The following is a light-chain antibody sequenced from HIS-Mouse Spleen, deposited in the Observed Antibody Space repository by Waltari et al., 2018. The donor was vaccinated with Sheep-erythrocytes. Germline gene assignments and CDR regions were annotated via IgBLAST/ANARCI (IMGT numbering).Light chain of an antibody. V-gene: IGLV2-11*01. CDR1: SRDGGGYNY. CDR2: DVS. J-gene: IGLJ1*01. CDR3: CSYAGSYNHV. Sequence: QSALTQPRSVSGSPGQSVTISCTGTSRDGGGYNYVSWYQQPPGKAPKLMIYDVSNRPSGVPDRFSGSKSGNTASLTISGLQAEDEADYYCCSYAGSYNHVFATGTKVTVL.